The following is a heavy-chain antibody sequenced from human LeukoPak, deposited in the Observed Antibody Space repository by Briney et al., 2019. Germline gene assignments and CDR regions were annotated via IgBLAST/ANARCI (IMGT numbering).Heavy chain of an antibody. CDR1: GFTFSSYE. D-gene: IGHD5-24*01. CDR2: ISSSGSTI. Sequence: GGSLRLSCAASGFTFSSYEMNWVRQTPGKGLGWVSYISSSGSTIYYADSVKGRFTISRDNAKKSLYLQVNSLRAEDTAVYYCARTGDGYSSFSYYYYMDVWGKGTTVSVSS. V-gene: IGHV3-48*03. J-gene: IGHJ6*03. CDR3: ARTGDGYSSFSYYYYMDV.